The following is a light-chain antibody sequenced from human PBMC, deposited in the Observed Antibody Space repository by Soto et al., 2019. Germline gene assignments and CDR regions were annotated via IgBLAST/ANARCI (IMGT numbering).Light chain of an antibody. CDR2: AMS. CDR1: QGINYY. Sequence: DIQMTQSPSSLSASVGDTVTITCRASQGINYYLAWFQQKAGKAPRSLIYAMSNLQSGVPSKFSGRGSGTNFTLTISSLQPEDFATYYCQQYNSYPRTFGQGTKLEIK. J-gene: IGKJ2*01. V-gene: IGKV1-16*02. CDR3: QQYNSYPRT.